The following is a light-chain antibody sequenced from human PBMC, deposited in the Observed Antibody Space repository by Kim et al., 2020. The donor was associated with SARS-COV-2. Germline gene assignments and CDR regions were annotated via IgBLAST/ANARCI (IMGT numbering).Light chain of an antibody. J-gene: IGLJ3*02. CDR2: ADD. V-gene: IGLV6-57*02. Sequence: TVANSGTGSGGSIVAENVLWCQQRPGSAPTTIIFADDQRRSSGPARLSASINESSNSASLTTSGLRTEDEADYYCQSYARSTRWVLGEGTKLTVL. CDR3: QSYARSTRWV. CDR1: GGSIVAEN.